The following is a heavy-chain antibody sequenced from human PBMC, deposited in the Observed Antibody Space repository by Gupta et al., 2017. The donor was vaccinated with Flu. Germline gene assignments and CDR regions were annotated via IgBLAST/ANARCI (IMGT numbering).Heavy chain of an antibody. CDR1: GFTFSSYS. J-gene: IGHJ6*02. D-gene: IGHD2-8*01. Sequence: EVQLVESGGGLVKPGGSLRLSCAASGFTFSSYSMNWVRQAPGKGLEWVSSISSSSSYIYYADSVKGRFTISRDNAKNSLYLQMNSLRAEDTAVYYVWAYCTNGVCEASDYYYGMDVWGQGTTVTVSS. CDR3: WAYCTNGVCEASDYYYGMDV. CDR2: ISSSSSYI. V-gene: IGHV3-21*01.